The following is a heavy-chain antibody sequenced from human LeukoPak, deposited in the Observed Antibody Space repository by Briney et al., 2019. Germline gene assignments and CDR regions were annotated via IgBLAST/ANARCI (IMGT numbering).Heavy chain of an antibody. V-gene: IGHV3-48*02. D-gene: IGHD1-26*01. Sequence: GGSLRLSCAASGFTFSSCSMNWVRQAPGKGLEWVSYISSSSSTIYYADSVKGRFTISRDNAKNSLYLQMNSLRDEDTAVYYCARGSSPTYDAFDIWGQGTMVTVSS. CDR3: ARGSSPTYDAFDI. CDR1: GFTFSSCS. CDR2: ISSSSSTI. J-gene: IGHJ3*02.